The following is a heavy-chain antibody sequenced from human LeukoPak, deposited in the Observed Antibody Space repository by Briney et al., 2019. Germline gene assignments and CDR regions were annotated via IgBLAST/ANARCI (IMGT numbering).Heavy chain of an antibody. Sequence: SGGSLRLSCAASGFSFNNYAMNWIRQPPGKGLEWIGEINHSGSTTYNPSPKSRVTISVDMSKNQFSLKLSSVTAADTAIYYCARGRAPENWGQGTLVTVSS. J-gene: IGHJ4*02. CDR2: INHSGST. V-gene: IGHV4-34*01. CDR3: ARGRAPEN. CDR1: GFSFNNYA.